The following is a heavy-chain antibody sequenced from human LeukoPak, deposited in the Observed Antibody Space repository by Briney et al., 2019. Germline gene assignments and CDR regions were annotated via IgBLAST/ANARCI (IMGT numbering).Heavy chain of an antibody. CDR1: GFTFSSYE. J-gene: IGHJ6*03. Sequence: PGGSLRLPCAASGFTFSSYEMNWVRQAPGKGLEWVSYISSSGSTIYYADSVKGRFTISRDNAKNSLYLQMNSLRAEDTAVYYCARYYYYGSGSYPYYYMDVWGKGTTVTVSS. CDR3: ARYYYYGSGSYPYYYMDV. D-gene: IGHD3-10*01. CDR2: ISSSGSTI. V-gene: IGHV3-48*03.